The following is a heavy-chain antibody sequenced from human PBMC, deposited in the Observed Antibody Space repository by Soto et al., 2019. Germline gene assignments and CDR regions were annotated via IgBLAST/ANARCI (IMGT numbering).Heavy chain of an antibody. V-gene: IGHV2-5*01. CDR2: IYWNDDK. CDR3: AHMRGANSSWYSNWFDR. J-gene: IGHJ5*02. Sequence: QITLKESGPSLVKPTQTLTLTCTFSGFSLSTSGVGVGWIRQPPGKALEWLALIYWNDDKRYSPSLKSRLTITKDAVKNRVVLTMTNMDPVDTATYYCAHMRGANSSWYSNWFDRWCQGTLVTVSS. D-gene: IGHD6-13*01. CDR1: GFSLSTSGVG.